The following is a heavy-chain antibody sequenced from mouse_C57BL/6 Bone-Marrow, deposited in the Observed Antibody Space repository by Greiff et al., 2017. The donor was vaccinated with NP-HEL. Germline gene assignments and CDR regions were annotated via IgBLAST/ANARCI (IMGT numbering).Heavy chain of an antibody. CDR1: GYTFTDYY. J-gene: IGHJ2*01. V-gene: IGHV1-76*01. CDR2: IYPGSGNT. CDR3: ARRKTGYFDY. D-gene: IGHD4-1*01. Sequence: LVESGAELVRPGASVKLSCKASGYTFTDYYINWVKQRPGQGLEWIARIYPGSGNTYYNEKFKGKATLTAEKSSSTAYMQLSSLTSEDSAVYFCARRKTGYFDYWGQGTTLTVSS.